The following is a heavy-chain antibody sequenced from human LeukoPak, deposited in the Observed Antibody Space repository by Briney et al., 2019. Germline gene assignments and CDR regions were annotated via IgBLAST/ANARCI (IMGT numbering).Heavy chain of an antibody. CDR3: ARVSVFYGIIV. J-gene: IGHJ6*02. Sequence: PSETLSLTCAVYGGSFSGYYWSWIRQPPGKGLEWIGEINHSGSTNYNPSLKSRVTISVDTSKNQFSLKLSSVTAADTAVYYCARVSVFYGIIVWGQGTTVTVSS. CDR2: INHSGST. V-gene: IGHV4-34*01. D-gene: IGHD3-9*01. CDR1: GGSFSGYY.